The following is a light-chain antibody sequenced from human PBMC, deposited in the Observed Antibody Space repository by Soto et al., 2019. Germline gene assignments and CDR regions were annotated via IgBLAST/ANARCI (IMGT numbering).Light chain of an antibody. CDR2: DVS. CDR1: SSDVGGYNY. CDR3: CSYAGSNTYV. Sequence: QSALTQPRSVSGSPGQSVTISCTGTSSDVGGYNYVSWYQQHPGKAPKLMIYDVSKRPSGVPDRFSGSKSGNTASLTISGLQAEHEADYYCCSYAGSNTYVFGTGTKLTVL. V-gene: IGLV2-11*01. J-gene: IGLJ1*01.